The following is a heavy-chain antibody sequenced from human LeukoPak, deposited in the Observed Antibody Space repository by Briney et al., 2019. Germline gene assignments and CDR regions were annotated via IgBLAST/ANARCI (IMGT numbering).Heavy chain of an antibody. CDR2: IYPGDSDI. Sequence: GESLKISCKGSGYSFTSYWIGWVRQMPGKGLEWLVIIYPGDSDIRYSPSFQGQVTISADKSISTAYLQRSSLKASDTAMYYCARGMSSGWLPFEKWGQGTLVTVSS. J-gene: IGHJ4*02. CDR1: GYSFTSYW. CDR3: ARGMSSGWLPFEK. D-gene: IGHD6-19*01. V-gene: IGHV5-51*01.